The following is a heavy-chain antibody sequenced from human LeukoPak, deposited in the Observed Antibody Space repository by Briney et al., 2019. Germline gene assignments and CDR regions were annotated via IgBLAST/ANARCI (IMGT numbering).Heavy chain of an antibody. J-gene: IGHJ4*02. CDR2: ISAYNGNT. V-gene: IGHV1-18*01. Sequence: ASVKVSCKASGYTFTSYGISWVRQAPGQGLEWMGWISAYNGNTNYAQKLQGRVTMTTDTSTSTAYMELRSLRSDDTAVYYCARVSGIVVVPAAPLFDYWGQGTLVTVSP. CDR3: ARVSGIVVVPAAPLFDY. CDR1: GYTFTSYG. D-gene: IGHD2-2*01.